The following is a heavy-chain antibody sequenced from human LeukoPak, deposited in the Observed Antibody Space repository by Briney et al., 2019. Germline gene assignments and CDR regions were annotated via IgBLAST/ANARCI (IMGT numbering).Heavy chain of an antibody. CDR3: AKDWGLVVVAATWPYYFDY. J-gene: IGHJ4*02. CDR2: ISYDGSNK. D-gene: IGHD2-15*01. Sequence: GGSLRLSCAASGFTFSSYGMHWVRRAPGKGLEWVAVISYDGSNKYYADSVKGRFTISRDNSKNTLYLQMNSLRAEDTAVYYCAKDWGLVVVAATWPYYFDYWGQGTLVTVSS. V-gene: IGHV3-30*18. CDR1: GFTFSSYG.